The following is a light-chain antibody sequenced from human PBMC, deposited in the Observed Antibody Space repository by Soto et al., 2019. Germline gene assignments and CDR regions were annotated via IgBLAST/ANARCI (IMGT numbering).Light chain of an antibody. Sequence: EIVLPQSPATLSLSPGVRAPLSGRASQNINRYLAWYRQQPGQTPRLLIYGASTRATGVPARISGSGSGTEFTLTISSLQSEEFAVYYCQNYNRWPLTVGRGTKVAIK. V-gene: IGKV3-15*01. CDR3: QNYNRWPLT. CDR1: QNINRY. J-gene: IGKJ4*01. CDR2: GAS.